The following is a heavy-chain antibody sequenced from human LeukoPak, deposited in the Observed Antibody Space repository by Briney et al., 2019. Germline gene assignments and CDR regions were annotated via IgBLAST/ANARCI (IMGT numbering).Heavy chain of an antibody. V-gene: IGHV4-39*07. CDR2: IYYSGST. Sequence: PSETLSLTCTVSGGSISSSSYYWGWIRQPPGKGLEWIGSIYYSGSTYYNPSLKSRVTISVDTSKNQFSLKLSSVTAADTAVYYCARRRWEAVVHSDAFDIWGQGTMVTVSS. CDR1: GGSISSSSYY. J-gene: IGHJ3*02. D-gene: IGHD1-26*01. CDR3: ARRRWEAVVHSDAFDI.